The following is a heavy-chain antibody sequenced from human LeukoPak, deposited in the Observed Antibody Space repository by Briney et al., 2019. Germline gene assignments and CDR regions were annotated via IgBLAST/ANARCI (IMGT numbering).Heavy chain of an antibody. D-gene: IGHD4-17*01. CDR2: ISVSGTT. CDR3: AKDVKANGDKVDY. Sequence: GGSLRLSCIASGFTFSSHGMSWVRQAPGKGLEWVSAISVSGTTYHADSVRGRFTISRDNSKNTLYLQMNSLRADDAALYFCAKDVKANGDKVDYWVQRTLLTHCS. V-gene: IGHV3-23*01. J-gene: IGHJ4*02. CDR1: GFTFSSHG.